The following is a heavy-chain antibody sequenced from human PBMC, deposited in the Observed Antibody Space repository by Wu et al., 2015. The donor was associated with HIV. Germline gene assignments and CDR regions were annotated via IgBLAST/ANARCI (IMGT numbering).Heavy chain of an antibody. D-gene: IGHD3-16*01. CDR1: GYTFTGYY. J-gene: IGHJ4*02. V-gene: IGHV1-2*02. Sequence: QVHLEQSGVEVKKPGASVKVSCKASGYTFTGYYMHWVRQAPGQGLEWMGWINPNSGGTNYAQKFQGRVTMTRDTSISTAYMELSRLRSDDTAVYYCARPQDWANLYDYVWGSYFGYWGQGTLVTVSS. CDR3: ARPQDWANLYDYVWGSYFGY. CDR2: INPNSGGT.